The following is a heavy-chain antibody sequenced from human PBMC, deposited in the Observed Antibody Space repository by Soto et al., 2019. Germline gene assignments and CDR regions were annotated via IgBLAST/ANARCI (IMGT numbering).Heavy chain of an antibody. CDR3: ARDVGATGH. V-gene: IGHV1-3*01. CDR1: GYTFTSYA. CDR2: INAGNGNT. Sequence: QVQLVQSGAEVKKPGASVKVSCKASGYTFTSYAMHWVRQAPGQRLEGMGWINAGNGNTKYSQKFQGRVTITRDTSASTAYMELSSVGSDDTAVYYCARDVGATGHWGEGTVVTVSS. J-gene: IGHJ4*02. D-gene: IGHD1-26*01.